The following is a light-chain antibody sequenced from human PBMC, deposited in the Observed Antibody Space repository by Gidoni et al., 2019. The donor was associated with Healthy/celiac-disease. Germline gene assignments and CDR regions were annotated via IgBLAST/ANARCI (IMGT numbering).Light chain of an antibody. V-gene: IGLV6-57*02. CDR2: EDN. CDR3: QSYDSSNHWV. CDR1: SGSIASNY. Sequence: LLTQPHSVSESPGKTVTISCTGSSGSIASNYVQWYQRRPGSAPTTVIYEDNQRPSGVPDRFSGSIDSSSNSASLTISGLKTEDEADYYCQSYDSSNHWVFGGGTKLTVL. J-gene: IGLJ3*02.